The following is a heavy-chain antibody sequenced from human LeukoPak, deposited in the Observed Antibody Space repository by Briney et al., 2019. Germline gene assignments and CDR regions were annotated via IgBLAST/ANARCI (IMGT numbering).Heavy chain of an antibody. J-gene: IGHJ4*02. CDR2: IYSGGST. V-gene: IGHV3-53*01. Sequence: GGSLRLSCAASGFTVSSDYMSWVRQVPGKGPECVSVIYSGGSTYYADSVKGRFTISRDNSKNTLYLQMNSLRAEDTAVYYCARAQPGSSGRYGGDYWGQGTLVTVSS. CDR3: ARAQPGSSGRYGGDY. CDR1: GFTVSSDY. D-gene: IGHD6-19*01.